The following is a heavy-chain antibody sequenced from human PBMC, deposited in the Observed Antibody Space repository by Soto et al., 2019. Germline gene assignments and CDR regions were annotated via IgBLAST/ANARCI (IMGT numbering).Heavy chain of an antibody. V-gene: IGHV3-30-3*01. CDR3: AREEAWVVTGSLDH. CDR2: ISYDGSNK. J-gene: IGHJ4*02. CDR1: GFTFSSYS. D-gene: IGHD2-21*02. Sequence: QVQLVESGGGVVQPGRSLRLSCVASGFTFSSYSMHWVRQAPGKGLEWVAVISYDGSNKYYADSVKGRFTLSRDNSKNTQYLQMNSLRPEDTAVYYCAREEAWVVTGSLDHWGQGTLVTVSS.